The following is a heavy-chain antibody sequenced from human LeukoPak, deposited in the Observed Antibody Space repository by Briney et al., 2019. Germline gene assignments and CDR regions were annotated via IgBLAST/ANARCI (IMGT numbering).Heavy chain of an antibody. CDR3: ARDGTYDYVWGSPDY. CDR2: IKQDGSEK. D-gene: IGHD3-16*01. J-gene: IGHJ4*02. Sequence: GGSLRLSCAASGFTVSSNYMSWVRQAPGKGLEWVANIKQDGSEKYYVDSVKGRFAISRDNAKNSLYLQMNSLRAEDTAVYYCARDGTYDYVWGSPDYWGQGTLVTVSS. CDR1: GFTVSSNY. V-gene: IGHV3-7*01.